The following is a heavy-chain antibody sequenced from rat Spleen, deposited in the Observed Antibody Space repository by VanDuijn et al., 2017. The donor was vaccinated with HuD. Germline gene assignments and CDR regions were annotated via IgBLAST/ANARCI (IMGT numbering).Heavy chain of an antibody. Sequence: EVRLVESVGGLVRPGGSLKVSCEASGFTFRKYGMHWIRQAPTKGLEWVASISPSGGSTYYLDSVKGRFTVSRDNAKSTLYLQMDSLRSEDTATYYCARVTGVFAYWGQGTLVTVSS. CDR3: ARVTGVFAY. J-gene: IGHJ3*01. D-gene: IGHD5-1*01. CDR1: GFTFRKYG. CDR2: ISPSGGST. V-gene: IGHV5-19*01.